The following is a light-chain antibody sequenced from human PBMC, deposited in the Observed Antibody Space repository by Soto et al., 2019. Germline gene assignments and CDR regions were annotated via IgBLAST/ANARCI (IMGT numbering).Light chain of an antibody. Sequence: DMQMTQSPPSLSASVGDKITITCRASHDISDFLAWYQQKPGQVPKLLIYSASTLESGVSSRFSGGGTGTDFTLTINSLQPEDVGTYYCQTYNSAPRTFGQGTKVEIK. CDR2: SAS. J-gene: IGKJ1*01. CDR3: QTYNSAPRT. CDR1: HDISDF. V-gene: IGKV1-27*01.